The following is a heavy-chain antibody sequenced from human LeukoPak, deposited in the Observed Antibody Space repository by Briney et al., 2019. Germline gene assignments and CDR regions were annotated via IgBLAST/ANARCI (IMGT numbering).Heavy chain of an antibody. D-gene: IGHD4-17*01. Sequence: SETLSLTCTVSGGSISSGDYYWSWIRQPPGKGLEWIGYIYYSGSTYYSPSLKSRVTISVDTSKNQFSLKLSSVTAADTAVYYCARATVTTNWFDPWGQGTLVTVSS. CDR1: GGSISSGDYY. V-gene: IGHV4-30-4*01. CDR2: IYYSGST. J-gene: IGHJ5*02. CDR3: ARATVTTNWFDP.